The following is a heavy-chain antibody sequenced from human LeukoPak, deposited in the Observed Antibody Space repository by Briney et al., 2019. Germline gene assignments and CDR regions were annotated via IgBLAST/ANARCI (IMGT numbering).Heavy chain of an antibody. CDR1: GFTFSSYW. CDR3: ARGYDFWSGYYTPYYSDY. Sequence: GGSLRLSCAASGFTFSSYWMSWVRQAPGKGLEWVANIKQDGSEKYYVDSVKGRFTISRDNAKNSLYLQMNSLRAEDTAVYYCARGYDFWSGYYTPYYSDYWGQGTLVTVSS. D-gene: IGHD3-3*01. CDR2: IKQDGSEK. V-gene: IGHV3-7*01. J-gene: IGHJ4*02.